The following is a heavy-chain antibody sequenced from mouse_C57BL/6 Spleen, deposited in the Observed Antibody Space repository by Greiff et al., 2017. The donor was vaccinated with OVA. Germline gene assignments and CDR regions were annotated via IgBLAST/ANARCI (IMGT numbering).Heavy chain of an antibody. J-gene: IGHJ2*01. D-gene: IGHD1-1*01. CDR3: TEVVRDY. CDR2: IRLKSDNYAT. V-gene: IGHV6-3*01. Sequence: SPEKGLEWVAQIRLKSDNYATHYAESVKGRFTISRDDSKSSVYLQMNNLRAEDTGIYYCTEVVRDYWGQGTTLTVSS.